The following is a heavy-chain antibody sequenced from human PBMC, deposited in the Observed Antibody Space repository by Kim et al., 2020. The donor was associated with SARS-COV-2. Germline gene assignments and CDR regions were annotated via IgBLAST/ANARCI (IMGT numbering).Heavy chain of an antibody. Sequence: SETLSLTCTVSGGSISSYYWSCIRQPPGKGLEWIGYIYYSGSTNYNPSLKSRVTISVDTSKNQFSLKLSSVTAADTAVYYCARDSIAVLDAFDIWGQGTMVTVSS. J-gene: IGHJ3*02. CDR1: GGSISSYY. V-gene: IGHV4-59*01. CDR3: ARDSIAVLDAFDI. CDR2: IYYSGST. D-gene: IGHD6-19*01.